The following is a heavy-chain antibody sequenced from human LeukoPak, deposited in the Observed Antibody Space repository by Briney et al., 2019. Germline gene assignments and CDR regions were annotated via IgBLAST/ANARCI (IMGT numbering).Heavy chain of an antibody. Sequence: ASVKVSCKASGYTFTSYGISWVGQAPGQGLEWMGWISAYNGNTNYAQKLQGRVTMTTDTSTSTAYMELRSLRSDDTAAYYCARYGRGCSSTSCYVYYYYMDVWGKGTTVTVSS. J-gene: IGHJ6*03. CDR3: ARYGRGCSSTSCYVYYYYMDV. V-gene: IGHV1-18*01. CDR2: ISAYNGNT. CDR1: GYTFTSYG. D-gene: IGHD2-2*01.